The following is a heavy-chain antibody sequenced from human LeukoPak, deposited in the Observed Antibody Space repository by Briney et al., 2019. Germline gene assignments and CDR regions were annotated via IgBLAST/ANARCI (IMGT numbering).Heavy chain of an antibody. Sequence: PGGSLRLSCAASGFTVSSNYMSWVRQAPGKGLEWVSVIYSGGSTYFSDSVKGRFTISRDNSKNTLYLQMNSLRAEDTAVYYCEREVGGTTVTSWGQGTLVTVSS. V-gene: IGHV3-53*01. J-gene: IGHJ4*02. CDR3: EREVGGTTVTS. CDR1: GFTVSSNY. CDR2: IYSGGST. D-gene: IGHD4-17*01.